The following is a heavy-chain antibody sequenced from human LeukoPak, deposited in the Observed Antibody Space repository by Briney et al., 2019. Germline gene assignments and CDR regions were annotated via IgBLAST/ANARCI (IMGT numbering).Heavy chain of an antibody. CDR3: ARGGIAAAGTGYSLDY. Sequence: SETLSLTCAVYGGSFSGYYWSWIRQPPGKGLEWIGEINHSGSTNYNSSLKSRVTISVDTSKNQFSLKLSSVTAADTAVYYCARGGIAAAGTGYSLDYWGQGTLVTVSS. CDR2: INHSGST. D-gene: IGHD6-13*01. J-gene: IGHJ4*02. CDR1: GGSFSGYY. V-gene: IGHV4-34*01.